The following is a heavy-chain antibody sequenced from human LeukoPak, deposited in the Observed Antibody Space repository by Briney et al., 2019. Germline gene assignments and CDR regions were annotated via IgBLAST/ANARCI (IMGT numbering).Heavy chain of an antibody. CDR3: ASFVDYSSGWNDAFDI. D-gene: IGHD6-19*01. J-gene: IGHJ3*02. Sequence: PSQTLSLTCTVSGGSISSYYWSWIRQPAGKGLEWIGRIYTSGSTNYNPSLKSRVTMSVDTSKNQFPLKLSSVTAADTAVYYCASFVDYSSGWNDAFDIWGQGTMVTVSS. CDR1: GGSISSYY. CDR2: IYTSGST. V-gene: IGHV4-4*07.